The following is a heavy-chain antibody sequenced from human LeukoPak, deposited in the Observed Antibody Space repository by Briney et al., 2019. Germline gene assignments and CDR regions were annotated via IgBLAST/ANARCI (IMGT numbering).Heavy chain of an antibody. CDR1: GFIFSSYV. CDR3: ARDPGSGSPWGAFDI. D-gene: IGHD3-10*01. J-gene: IGHJ3*02. CDR2: ISTSSNTI. Sequence: GGSLRLSCAASGFIFSSYVMGWVRQAPGKGLEWVSYISTSSNTIYYSDSVKGRFTISRDNAKNSLYLQMNSLRAEDTALYYCARDPGSGSPWGAFDIWGQGTMVTVSS. V-gene: IGHV3-48*04.